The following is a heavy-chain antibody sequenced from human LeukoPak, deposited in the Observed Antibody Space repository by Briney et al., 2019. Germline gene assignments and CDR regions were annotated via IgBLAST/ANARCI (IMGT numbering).Heavy chain of an antibody. D-gene: IGHD1-26*01. Sequence: GGSLRLSCATSGFTFSRHWMSWVRQAPGKGLEWVANINQDGSGKYYVDSVKGRFTISRDNAKNSLYLQINSLRSEDTAIYYCAEATSGWGQGTLVTVSS. CDR3: AEATSG. CDR1: GFTFSRHW. J-gene: IGHJ1*01. V-gene: IGHV3-7*01. CDR2: INQDGSGK.